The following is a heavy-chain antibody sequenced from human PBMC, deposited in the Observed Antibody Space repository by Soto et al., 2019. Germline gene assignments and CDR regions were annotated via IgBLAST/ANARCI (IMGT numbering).Heavy chain of an antibody. J-gene: IGHJ4*02. CDR2: INHSGST. CDR3: ARGLSAGGGIAAAGTHYFDY. V-gene: IGHV4-34*01. CDR1: GGSFSGYY. Sequence: NPSETLSLTCAVYGGSFSGYYWSWIRQPPGKGLEWIGEINHSGSTNYNPSLKSRVTISVDTSKNQFSLKLSSVTAADTAVYYCARGLSAGGGIAAAGTHYFDYWGQGTLVTVSS. D-gene: IGHD6-13*01.